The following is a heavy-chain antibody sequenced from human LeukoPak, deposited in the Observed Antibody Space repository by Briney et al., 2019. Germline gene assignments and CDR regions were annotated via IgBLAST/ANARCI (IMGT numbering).Heavy chain of an antibody. J-gene: IGHJ4*02. V-gene: IGHV1-24*01. CDR2: FDPEDGET. CDR1: GYTLTELS. Sequence: ASVEVSCKVSGYTLTELSMHWVRQAPGKGLEWMGGFDPEDGETIYAQKFQGRVTMTEDTSTDTAYMELSSLRSEDTAVYYCATVSPRQLWLTGGLRYWGQGTLVTVSS. CDR3: ATVSPRQLWLTGGLRY. D-gene: IGHD5-18*01.